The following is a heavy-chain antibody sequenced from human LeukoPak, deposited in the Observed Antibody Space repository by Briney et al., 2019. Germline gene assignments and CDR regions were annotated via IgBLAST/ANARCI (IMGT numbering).Heavy chain of an antibody. V-gene: IGHV1-69*06. CDR2: ILPIFVTA. D-gene: IGHD3-3*01. CDR1: GGSFSNNA. J-gene: IGHJ4*02. Sequence: RGASVKVSCKASGGSFSNNAISWVRQAPGQGLEWMGRILPIFVTAEYAERFQGRLTLSAGKSTTTAYIELTSLKIEDAALYFCTRGKGFVGHFDFWGQGTLVTVSS. CDR3: TRGKGFVGHFDF.